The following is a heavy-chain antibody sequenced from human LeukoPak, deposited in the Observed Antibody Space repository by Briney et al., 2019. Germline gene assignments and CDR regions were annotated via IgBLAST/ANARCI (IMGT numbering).Heavy chain of an antibody. Sequence: GGSLRLSCAASGFTFDDYAMHWVRQAPGKGLEWVSGISWNSGSIGYADSVKGRFTISRDNAKNSLYLQMNSLRAEDTALYYCAKDTLVRSNGMDVWGQGTTVTVSS. CDR2: ISWNSGSI. CDR3: AKDTLVRSNGMDV. CDR1: GFTFDDYA. D-gene: IGHD1-26*01. J-gene: IGHJ6*02. V-gene: IGHV3-9*01.